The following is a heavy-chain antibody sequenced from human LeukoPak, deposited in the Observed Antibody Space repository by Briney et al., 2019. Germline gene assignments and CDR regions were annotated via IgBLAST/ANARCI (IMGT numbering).Heavy chain of an antibody. CDR3: ATHSPEWRYSGYYNYYYIDV. J-gene: IGHJ6*03. CDR2: INPSGGRT. Sequence: ASVKVSCKASGYTFTSYYIHWVRQAPGQGLEWMGVINPSGGRTSYAQKFQGRVTMTRDTSTSTAYMELNSLTSEDTAVYYCATHSPEWRYSGYYNYYYIDVWGKGTTVIVSS. D-gene: IGHD5-12*01. CDR1: GYTFTSYY. V-gene: IGHV1-46*01.